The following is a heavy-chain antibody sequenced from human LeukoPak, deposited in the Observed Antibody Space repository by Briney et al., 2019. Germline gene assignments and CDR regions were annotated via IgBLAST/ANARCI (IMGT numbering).Heavy chain of an antibody. J-gene: IGHJ4*02. V-gene: IGHV3-9*03. CDR3: SKDIRVTMVRGVDFDY. CDR1: GFTFDDYA. D-gene: IGHD3-10*01. Sequence: PGGSLRLSCAASGFTFDDYAMHWVRQAPGKGLEWVSGISWNSGSIGYADSVKGRFTISRDNAKNSLYLQMNSLKADDMALYYCSKDIRVTMVRGVDFDYWGQGTLVTVSS. CDR2: ISWNSGSI.